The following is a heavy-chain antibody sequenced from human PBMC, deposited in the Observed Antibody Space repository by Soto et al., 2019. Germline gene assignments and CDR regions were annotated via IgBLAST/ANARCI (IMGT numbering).Heavy chain of an antibody. Sequence: QVQLVESGGGVVQSGTSLRLSCAASGMKFSSYGMHWVRQAPGKGLEWVAVIWFDGFKKYYVDSVKGRFTISRYNSNNTLYLQMNSLRAEDTVVYYCARELLYGTGSRNFHYSGMDVWGQGTTVTVSS. CDR1: GMKFSSYG. V-gene: IGHV3-33*01. D-gene: IGHD3-10*01. CDR3: ARELLYGTGSRNFHYSGMDV. J-gene: IGHJ6*02. CDR2: IWFDGFKK.